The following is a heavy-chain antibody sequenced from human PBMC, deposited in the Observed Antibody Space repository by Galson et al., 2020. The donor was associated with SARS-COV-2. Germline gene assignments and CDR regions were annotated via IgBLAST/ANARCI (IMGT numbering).Heavy chain of an antibody. CDR1: GFTFDDYA. V-gene: IGHV3-9*01. J-gene: IGHJ4*02. D-gene: IGHD4-4*01. Sequence: LSLTCAASGFTFDDYAMHWVRQAPGKGLEWVSGISWNSGSIGYADSVKGRFTISRDNAKNSLYLQMNSLRAEDTALYYRAKLIWDNDYSDYSDYWGQGTLVTVSS. CDR3: AKLIWDNDYSDYSDY. CDR2: ISWNSGSI.